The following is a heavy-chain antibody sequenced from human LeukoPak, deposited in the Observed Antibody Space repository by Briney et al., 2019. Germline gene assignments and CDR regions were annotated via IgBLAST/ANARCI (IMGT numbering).Heavy chain of an antibody. J-gene: IGHJ6*03. CDR2: ISGSGGST. CDR3: AKDPGVFYYHYMDV. V-gene: IGHV3-23*01. D-gene: IGHD1-14*01. CDR1: GFRFSTYG. Sequence: GGSLRLSCAASGFRFSTYGMHWVRQAPGKGLEWVSAISGSGGSTYYADSVKGRFTISRDNSKNTLYLQMNSLRAEDTAVYYCAKDPGVFYYHYMDVWGKGTTVTVSS.